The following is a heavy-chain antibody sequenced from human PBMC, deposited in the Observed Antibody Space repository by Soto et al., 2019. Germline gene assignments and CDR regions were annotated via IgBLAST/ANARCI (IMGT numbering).Heavy chain of an antibody. Sequence: SETLSLTCAVYGGSFSGYYWSWIRQPPGKGLEWTGEINHSGSTNYNPSLKSRVTISVDTSKNQFSLKLSSVTAADTAVYYCARGVGAGPQKHYYYYYYGMDVWGQGTTVTVSS. CDR3: ARGVGAGPQKHYYYYYYGMDV. CDR2: INHSGST. J-gene: IGHJ6*02. V-gene: IGHV4-34*01. CDR1: GGSFSGYY. D-gene: IGHD1-26*01.